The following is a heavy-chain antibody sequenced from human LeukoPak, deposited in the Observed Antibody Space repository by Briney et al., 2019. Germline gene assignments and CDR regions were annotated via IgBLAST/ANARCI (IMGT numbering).Heavy chain of an antibody. D-gene: IGHD2-15*01. Sequence: SETLSLTCALYGGSFSGYYWSWIRQSPGKGLEWIGEINHSGSTNYNPSLKSRVTISVDTSKNQFSLKLSSVTAADTAVYYCARGGGYSDWGQGTLVTVSS. V-gene: IGHV4-34*01. CDR2: INHSGST. CDR3: ARGGGYSD. CDR1: GGSFSGYY. J-gene: IGHJ4*02.